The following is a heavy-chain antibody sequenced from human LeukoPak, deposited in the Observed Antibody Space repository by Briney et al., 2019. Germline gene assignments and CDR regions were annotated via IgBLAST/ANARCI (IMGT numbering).Heavy chain of an antibody. V-gene: IGHV4-34*01. J-gene: IGHJ6*02. CDR3: ATTFSDIGVVPAAIPLVGMDV. Sequence: SETLSLTCAVYGGSLCGYYWSWMRQPPGKGLEGSGEINHRGNTNYDPSLKSRVTISVDTSKNQFSLKLSSVTAADTAVYYCATTFSDIGVVPAAIPLVGMDVWGQGTTVTVSS. CDR1: GGSLCGYY. D-gene: IGHD2-2*02. CDR2: INHRGNT.